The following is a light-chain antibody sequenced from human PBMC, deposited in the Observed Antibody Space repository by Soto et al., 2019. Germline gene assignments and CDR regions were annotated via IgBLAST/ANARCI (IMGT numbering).Light chain of an antibody. V-gene: IGKV3-15*01. CDR1: QSVSTN. J-gene: IGKJ1*01. CDR3: HQDNFWPT. Sequence: EIVMTQSPATLSVSPGERATLSCRASQSVSTNLAWYQQKPGQSPRLLIYGTSTRATGVPARFSGGGSGTEFTLTINSLQSEDFAVYFCHQDNFWPTFGQGTKVEIK. CDR2: GTS.